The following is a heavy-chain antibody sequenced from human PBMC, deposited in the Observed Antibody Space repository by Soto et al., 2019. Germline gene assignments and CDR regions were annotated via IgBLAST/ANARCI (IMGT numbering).Heavy chain of an antibody. CDR1: GGTFSSYA. D-gene: IGHD6-6*01. V-gene: IGHV1-69*06. CDR3: ARDLGDSSSSKGYYYYYYGMDV. J-gene: IGHJ6*02. CDR2: IIPIFGTA. Sequence: ASVKVSCKASGGTFSSYAISWVRQAPGQGLEWMGGIIPIFGTANYAQKFQGRVTITADKSTSTAYMELSSLRSEDTAVYYCARDLGDSSSSKGYYYYYYGMDVWGQGTTVTVSS.